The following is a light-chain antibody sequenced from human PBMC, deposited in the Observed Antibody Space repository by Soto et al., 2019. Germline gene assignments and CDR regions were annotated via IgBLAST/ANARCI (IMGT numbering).Light chain of an antibody. J-gene: IGKJ3*01. CDR2: GAS. CDR3: QRYGISFT. V-gene: IGKV3-20*01. Sequence: EIVLTQSPGTLSLSPGERATLSCRASQSVSSSYLAWYQQKPGQAPRLLIYGASSRATGIPDRFSGSGSGTDFTLTIRSREPEYFAVYYCQRYGISFTFGPGTKVDIK. CDR1: QSVSSSY.